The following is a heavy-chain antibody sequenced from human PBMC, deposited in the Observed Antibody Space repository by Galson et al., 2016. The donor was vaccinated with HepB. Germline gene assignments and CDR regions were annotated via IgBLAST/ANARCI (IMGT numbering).Heavy chain of an antibody. CDR1: GDSITSATW. V-gene: IGHV4-4*02. J-gene: IGHJ6*02. CDR2: ISLAGDT. CDR3: ARPRLPHYYYGMDV. Sequence: ETLSLTCTVSGDSITSATWWSWVRQPPEKGLEWIGEISLAGDTNYAPSLKSRVSVSVDQSNNQFSLRLSSVTAADTAVYYCARPRLPHYYYGMDVWGQGTTVTVSS.